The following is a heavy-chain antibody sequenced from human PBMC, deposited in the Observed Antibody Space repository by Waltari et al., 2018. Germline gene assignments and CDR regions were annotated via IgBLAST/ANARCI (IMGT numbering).Heavy chain of an antibody. CDR3: ARDPSYYDFWSGYHYYMDV. CDR2: INPSGGGT. J-gene: IGHJ6*03. CDR1: GYPFSRYY. Sequence: QVQLVQSGAEVKKPGASVRVSCEASGYPFSRYYIHWVRQAPGQGLEWMGIINPSGGGTVYAQKFQGRVTLTRDTSTSTVYMELSTLRSADTAVYYCARDPSYYDFWSGYHYYMDVWGRGTTVTVSS. V-gene: IGHV1-46*01. D-gene: IGHD3-3*01.